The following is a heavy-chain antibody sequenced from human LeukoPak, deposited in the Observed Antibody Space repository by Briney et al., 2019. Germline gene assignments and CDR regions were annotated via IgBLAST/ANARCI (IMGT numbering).Heavy chain of an antibody. D-gene: IGHD3-22*01. CDR1: GFTFSSYG. V-gene: IGHV3-30*18. Sequence: GTSLRLSCAASGFTFSSYGMHWVRQAPGKGLEWVAVVSYSGDNKYYADSVKGRFTISRDNSKNTLYLQMNSLRAEDTAVYYCAKDYSYYDSSGYYGRDYWGQGTLVTVSS. J-gene: IGHJ4*02. CDR3: AKDYSYYDSSGYYGRDY. CDR2: VSYSGDNK.